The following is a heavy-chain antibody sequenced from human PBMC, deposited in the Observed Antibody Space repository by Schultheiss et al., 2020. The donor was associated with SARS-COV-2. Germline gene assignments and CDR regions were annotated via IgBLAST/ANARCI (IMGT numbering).Heavy chain of an antibody. Sequence: GGSLRLSCAASGFTFSSYAMHWVRQAPGKGLEWVAVIWYDGSNKYYADSVKGRFTISRDNSKNTLYLQMNSLRAEDTAVYYCAREDWLQTYYGMDVWGQGTTVTVSS. CDR2: IWYDGSNK. CDR3: AREDWLQTYYGMDV. V-gene: IGHV3-33*08. CDR1: GFTFSSYA. D-gene: IGHD5-24*01. J-gene: IGHJ6*02.